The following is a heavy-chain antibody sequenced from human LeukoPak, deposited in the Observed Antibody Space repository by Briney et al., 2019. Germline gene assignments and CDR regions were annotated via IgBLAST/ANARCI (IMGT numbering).Heavy chain of an antibody. Sequence: ASVKVSCKASGYTFTGYYMHWVRQAPGQGLEWMGLINPSGTTTYAQNFQGRVTMTRDTSTSTVYMELSSLRSDDTAVYYCAKCSETGTTRWFDPWGQGTLVTVS. CDR3: AKCSETGTTRWFDP. J-gene: IGHJ5*02. CDR1: GYTFTGYY. D-gene: IGHD1-7*01. CDR2: INPSGTT. V-gene: IGHV1-46*01.